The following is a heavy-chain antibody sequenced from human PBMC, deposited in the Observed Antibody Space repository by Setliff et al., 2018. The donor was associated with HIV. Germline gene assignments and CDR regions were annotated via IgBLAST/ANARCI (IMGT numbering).Heavy chain of an antibody. CDR1: GHTFTNVD. CDR2: MNPNTGVS. V-gene: IGHV1-8*01. Sequence: ASVKVSCKASGHTFTNVDIHWLRRASGQGLEWMGWMNPNTGVSGYALKFQARVTMTRDTSISTAYMELSSLTSEDTAVYYCARGKGVGGVVITGGLDVWGKGTTVTVSS. D-gene: IGHD3-10*01. J-gene: IGHJ6*04. CDR3: ARGKGVGGVVITGGLDV.